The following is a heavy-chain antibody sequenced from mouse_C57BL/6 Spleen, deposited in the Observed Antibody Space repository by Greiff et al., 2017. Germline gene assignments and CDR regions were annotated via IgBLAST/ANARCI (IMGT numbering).Heavy chain of an antibody. CDR2: INPSGGYT. V-gene: IGHV1-7*01. D-gene: IGHD1-1*01. J-gene: IGHJ1*03. CDR3: ARGSGYWYFEV. CDR1: GYTFTSYW. Sequence: VQLQQSGADLAKPGASVKLSCKASGYTFTSYWMHWVKQRPGQGLEWIGYINPSGGYTKHKQKLKDKATLTADTSASIAYMQLSSLTYEDSAVSYCARGSGYWYFEVWGTGTTVTVAS.